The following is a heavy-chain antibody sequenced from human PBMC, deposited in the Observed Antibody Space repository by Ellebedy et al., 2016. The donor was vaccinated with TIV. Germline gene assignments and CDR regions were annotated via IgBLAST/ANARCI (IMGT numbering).Heavy chain of an antibody. CDR1: GFTFSSYS. J-gene: IGHJ6*02. V-gene: IGHV3-21*01. CDR3: ARFGENGMDV. Sequence: GESLKISCAASGFTFSSYSMNWVRQAPGKGLEWVSSISSSSSYIYYADSVKGRFTISRDNAKNSLYLQMNSLRAEDTAVYYCARFGENGMDVWGQGTTVTVSS. D-gene: IGHD3-10*01. CDR2: ISSSSSYI.